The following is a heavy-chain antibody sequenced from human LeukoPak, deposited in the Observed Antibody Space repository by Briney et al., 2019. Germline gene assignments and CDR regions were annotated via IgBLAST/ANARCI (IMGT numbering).Heavy chain of an antibody. D-gene: IGHD1-26*01. Sequence: PGGSLRLSCAASGFTFSSYSMAWVRQTPGKGLEWVSSISSSSSYIYYADSVKGRFTISRDNAKNSLYLQMNSLRAEDTAVYYCARVFGSSPQWELLPDYWGQGTLVTVSS. V-gene: IGHV3-21*01. CDR1: GFTFSSYS. CDR2: ISSSSSYI. CDR3: ARVFGSSPQWELLPDY. J-gene: IGHJ4*02.